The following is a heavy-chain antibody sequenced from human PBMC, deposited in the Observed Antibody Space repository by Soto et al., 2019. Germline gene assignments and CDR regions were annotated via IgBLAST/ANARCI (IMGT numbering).Heavy chain of an antibody. CDR2: ISSSSSYI. V-gene: IGHV3-21*01. CDR1: GFTFSSYS. CDR3: ARDDHHHYYYYYMDV. Sequence: GGSLRLSCAASGFTFSSYSMNWVRQAPGKGLEWVSSISSSSSYIYYADSVKGRFTISRDNAKNSLYLQMNSLRAEDTAVYYCARDDHHHYYYYYMDVWGKGTTVTVSS. J-gene: IGHJ6*03.